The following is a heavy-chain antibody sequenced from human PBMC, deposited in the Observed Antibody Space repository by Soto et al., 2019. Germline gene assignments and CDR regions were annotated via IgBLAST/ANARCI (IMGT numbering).Heavy chain of an antibody. D-gene: IGHD2-15*01. CDR2: ISYDGSNK. CDR1: GFTFSSYG. Sequence: GGSLRLSCAASGFTFSSYGMHWVRQAPGKGLEWVAVISYDGSNKYYADPVKGRFTISRDNSKNTLYLQMNSLRAEDTAVYYCAKDNDSIVVVVAAYFDYWGQGTLVTVSS. J-gene: IGHJ4*02. CDR3: AKDNDSIVVVVAAYFDY. V-gene: IGHV3-30*18.